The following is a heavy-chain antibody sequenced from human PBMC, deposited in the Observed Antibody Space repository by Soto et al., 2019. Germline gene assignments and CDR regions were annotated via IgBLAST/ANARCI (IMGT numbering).Heavy chain of an antibody. V-gene: IGHV3-23*01. CDR1: GFTFSSYA. CDR2: VSAGGDMT. J-gene: IGHJ6*02. Sequence: DVHLLESGGHLVQPGGSLRLSCAASGFTFSSYAMSWVRQAPGKGLEWVSSVSAGGDMTYYSDSVKGRFTISRDNSNNALFLQMNSLRIEEPALYYCARGDRGGSGSPASYYYSGLDVWGQGTTVSVS. D-gene: IGHD3-10*01. CDR3: ARGDRGGSGSPASYYYSGLDV.